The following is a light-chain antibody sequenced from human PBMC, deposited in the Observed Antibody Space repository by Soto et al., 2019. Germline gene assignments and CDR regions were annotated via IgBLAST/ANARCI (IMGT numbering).Light chain of an antibody. CDR3: QQYGSSPQT. CDR2: GAS. CDR1: QSISDT. Sequence: EIVMTQSPATLSVSPGGRATLSCRASQSISDTLACYQHKPGQAPRLLIYGASSRATGIPDRFSGSGSGTDFTLTISRLEPEDVAVYYCQQYGSSPQTFGQGTKVDIK. J-gene: IGKJ1*01. V-gene: IGKV3-20*01.